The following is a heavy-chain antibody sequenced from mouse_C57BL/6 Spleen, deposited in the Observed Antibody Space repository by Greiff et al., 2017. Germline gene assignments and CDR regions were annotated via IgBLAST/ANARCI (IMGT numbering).Heavy chain of an antibody. CDR3: ASYYGSSLAWFAY. CDR1: GYTFTDYN. J-gene: IGHJ3*01. D-gene: IGHD1-1*01. Sequence: VQLQQSGPELVKPGASVKMSCKASGYTFTDYNMHWVKQSHGKSLEWIGYINPNNGGTSYNQPFKGKATLTVNKSSSTAYMELRSLTSEDYAVDYCASYYGSSLAWFAYWGQGTLVTVSA. CDR2: INPNNGGT. V-gene: IGHV1-22*01.